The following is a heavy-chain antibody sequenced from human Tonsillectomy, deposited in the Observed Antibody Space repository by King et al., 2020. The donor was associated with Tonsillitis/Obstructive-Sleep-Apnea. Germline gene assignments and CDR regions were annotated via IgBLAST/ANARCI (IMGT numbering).Heavy chain of an antibody. CDR1: GFTFSSYN. CDR2: ISSSSSYI. CDR3: ARAPGPMDV. V-gene: IGHV3-21*01. Sequence: VQLVESGGGLVKPGGSLRLSCAASGFTFSSYNMNWVRQAPGKGLEWVSSISSSSSYIYYADSVKGRFTISRDNAKNSLYLQMNSLRAEDTGVYDCARAPGPMDVWGRGTTVTVSS. J-gene: IGHJ6*02.